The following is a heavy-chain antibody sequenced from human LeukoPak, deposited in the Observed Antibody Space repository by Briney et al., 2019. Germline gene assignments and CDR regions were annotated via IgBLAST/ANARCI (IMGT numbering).Heavy chain of an antibody. D-gene: IGHD6-13*01. CDR2: IHHSGST. CDR3: ARGETAAASNF. Sequence: PSEALSLTCDVSGYSISSGYHWGWIRQPPGKGLEWIGSIHHSGSTYYNPSLKSRVTISMDTSKNQFSLKLSSVTAADTAVYYCARGETAAASNFWGQGTLATVSS. CDR1: GYSISSGYH. J-gene: IGHJ4*02. V-gene: IGHV4-38-2*01.